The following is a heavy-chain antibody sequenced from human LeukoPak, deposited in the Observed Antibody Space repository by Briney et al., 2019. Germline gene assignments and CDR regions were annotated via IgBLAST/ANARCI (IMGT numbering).Heavy chain of an antibody. J-gene: IGHJ4*02. CDR1: GGSISSYY. CDR3: GRDRQYYGSGSYSGGFDC. V-gene: IGHV4-59*01. CDR2: IYYSGST. D-gene: IGHD3-10*01. Sequence: SETLSLTCTVSGGSISSYYRSWIRQSPGKGLEWIGYIYYSGSTNYNPSLRSRVTISVDTSKNQFSLKLRSVTAADTAVYYCGRDRQYYGSGSYSGGFDCWGQGTLVTVSS.